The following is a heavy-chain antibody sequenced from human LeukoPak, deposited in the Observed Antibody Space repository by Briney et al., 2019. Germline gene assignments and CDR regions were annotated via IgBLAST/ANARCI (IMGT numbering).Heavy chain of an antibody. V-gene: IGHV3-53*05. CDR1: GFIVSGKY. D-gene: IGHD1-1*01. Sequence: GGSLRLSCAASGFIVSGKYMSWVRQAPGKGLEWVSVIRSGGSTSYADSVKGRFTISRDNSKNTLYLRMNSLRVEDTALYYCAKLRELVTYYYYYGLDVWGQGTTVTVSS. J-gene: IGHJ6*02. CDR2: IRSGGST. CDR3: AKLRELVTYYYYYGLDV.